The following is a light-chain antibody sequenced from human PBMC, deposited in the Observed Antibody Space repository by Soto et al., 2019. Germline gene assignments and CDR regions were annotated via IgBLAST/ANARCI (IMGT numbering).Light chain of an antibody. CDR1: QSVLYSSNNKNY. V-gene: IGKV4-1*01. J-gene: IGKJ1*01. CDR3: KQYYSTLWT. Sequence: DIVMTQSPDSLAVFLGERATINCKSSQSVLYSSNNKNYLAWYQQKPGQPPKLLIYWASTRESGVPDRFSGSGSGTDFTLTISSLQAEDVAVYSCKQYYSTLWTFGQGTKVEIK. CDR2: WAS.